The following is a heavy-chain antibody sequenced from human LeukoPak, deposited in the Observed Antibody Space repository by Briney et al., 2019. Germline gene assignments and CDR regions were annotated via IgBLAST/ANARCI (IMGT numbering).Heavy chain of an antibody. D-gene: IGHD3-22*01. CDR2: ISSSSSYI. CDR1: GFTFSSYS. V-gene: IGHV3-21*01. J-gene: IGHJ6*02. CDR3: AKDSYYDSSVRRYYGMDV. Sequence: GGSLRLSCAASGFTFSSYSMNWVRQAPGKGLEWVSSISSSSSYIYYADSVKGRFTISRDNSKNTLYLQMNSLRAEDTAVYYCAKDSYYDSSVRRYYGMDVWGQGTTVTVSS.